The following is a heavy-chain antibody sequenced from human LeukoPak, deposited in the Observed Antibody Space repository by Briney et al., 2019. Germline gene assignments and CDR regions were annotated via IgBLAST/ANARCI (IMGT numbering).Heavy chain of an antibody. Sequence: SQTLSLTCAISGDSVSSNSVTWNWIRQSPSRGLEWLGRTYYRSTWYNDYAVSVRGRITVNPDTSKNQFSLHLNSATPEDTAVYYCARRLTQYNCFDPWGQGILVTGSS. V-gene: IGHV6-1*01. CDR2: TYYRSTWYN. D-gene: IGHD2-21*02. CDR1: GDSVSSNSVT. CDR3: ARRLTQYNCFDP. J-gene: IGHJ5*02.